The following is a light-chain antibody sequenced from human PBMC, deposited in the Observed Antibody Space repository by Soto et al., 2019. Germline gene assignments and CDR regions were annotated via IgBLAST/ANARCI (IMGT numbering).Light chain of an antibody. J-gene: IGKJ1*01. V-gene: IGKV3-15*01. CDR3: QQYNNWPWT. CDR1: QSVSSK. Sequence: EIVMTQSPGTLSVSPGERVTLSCRASQSVSSKLVWYQRKPGQAPRLLIYDSSTRATGMPGRFSGSGSGTEFTLTISGLQSEDFAVYYCQQYNNWPWTFGQGTKV. CDR2: DSS.